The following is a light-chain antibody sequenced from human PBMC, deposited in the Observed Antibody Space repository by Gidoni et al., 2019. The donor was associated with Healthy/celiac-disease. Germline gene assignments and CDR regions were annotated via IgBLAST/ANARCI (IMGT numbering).Light chain of an antibody. V-gene: IGKV4-1*01. CDR3: QQYYSTPRLT. J-gene: IGKJ4*01. CDR1: QSVLYSSNNKNY. Sequence: DIVMTQSPDSLAVSLGERATINCKSSQSVLYSSNNKNYLAWYQQKPGQPPKLLIYWASTRESRVPDRFSGGGSGTDFTLTISSLQAEDVAVYYCQQYYSTPRLTFGGGTKVEIK. CDR2: WAS.